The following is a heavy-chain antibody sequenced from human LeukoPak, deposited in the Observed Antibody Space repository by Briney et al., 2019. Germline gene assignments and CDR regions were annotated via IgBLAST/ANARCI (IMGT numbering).Heavy chain of an antibody. CDR1: GGSISSGSYY. CDR2: IYYSGST. V-gene: IGHV4-61*01. CDR3: ATSSGSYYGSFDY. Sequence: SQTLSLTCTVSGGSISSGSYYWSWIRQPPGKGLEWIGYIYYSGSTNYNPSLKSRVTISVDTSKNQFSLKLSSVTAADTAVYYCATSSGSYYGSFDYWGQGTLVTVSS. D-gene: IGHD1-26*01. J-gene: IGHJ4*02.